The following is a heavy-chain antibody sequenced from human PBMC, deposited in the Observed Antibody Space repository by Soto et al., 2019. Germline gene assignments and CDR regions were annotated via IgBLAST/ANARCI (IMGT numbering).Heavy chain of an antibody. Sequence: SATLSPTSADHGGSFSAYYWSCILQPPGKSLEWIGEINHSGSTKYNPSLKSRVTISVDTSKNQFSLKLSSVTAADTAVYYCARGRQITMVRGVIRYYYYYGMDVWGQGTTVPVSS. CDR1: GGSFSAYY. D-gene: IGHD3-10*01. V-gene: IGHV4-34*01. CDR3: ARGRQITMVRGVIRYYYYYGMDV. J-gene: IGHJ6*02. CDR2: INHSGST.